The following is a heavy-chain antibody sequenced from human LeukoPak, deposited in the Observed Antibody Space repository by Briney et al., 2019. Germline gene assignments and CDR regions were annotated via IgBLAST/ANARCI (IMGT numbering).Heavy chain of an antibody. J-gene: IGHJ6*04. V-gene: IGHV3-48*03. Sequence: GGSLRLSCAASGFTFSSYEMNWVRQAPGKGLEWVSYISSSGSTIYYADSVKGRFTISRDNAKNSLYLQMNSPRAEDTAVYYCAELGITMFGGVWGKGTTVTISS. CDR2: ISSSGSTI. CDR1: GFTFSSYE. D-gene: IGHD3-10*02. CDR3: AELGITMFGGV.